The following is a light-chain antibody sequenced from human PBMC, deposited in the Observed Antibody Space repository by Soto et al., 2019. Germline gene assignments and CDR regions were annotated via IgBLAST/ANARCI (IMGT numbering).Light chain of an antibody. Sequence: DIQMTQSPSSLSASVGDRVTITCQASQDISNYLNWYQQKPGKAPKLLIYDASNLETGYPSRFSGSGSGPDFTFTISSLQPEDIATYYCQQYDNRPLTFGGGTKVEIK. V-gene: IGKV1-33*01. CDR3: QQYDNRPLT. J-gene: IGKJ4*01. CDR2: DAS. CDR1: QDISNY.